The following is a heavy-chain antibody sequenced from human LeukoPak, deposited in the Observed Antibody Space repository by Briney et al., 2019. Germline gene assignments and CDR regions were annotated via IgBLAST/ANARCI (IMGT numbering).Heavy chain of an antibody. CDR3: AKDRDYYGSGSYFDY. CDR2: ISATGGSK. CDR1: GFTFSSYA. D-gene: IGHD3-10*01. V-gene: IGHV3-23*01. Sequence: PGGSLRLSCAASGFTFSSYAMAWVRQAPGKGLAWVSSISATGGSKSYADSVKAGISISRDNSKNTLYLQMNSLRAEDTAVYYCAKDRDYYGSGSYFDYWGQGTLVTVSS. J-gene: IGHJ4*02.